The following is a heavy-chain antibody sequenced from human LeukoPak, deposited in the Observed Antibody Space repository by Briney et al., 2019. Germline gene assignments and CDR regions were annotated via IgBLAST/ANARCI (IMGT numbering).Heavy chain of an antibody. V-gene: IGHV3-30*02. CDR2: IRYDGSNK. CDR1: GFTFSSYG. D-gene: IGHD3-9*01. CDR3: AKDHDILTGYYVDEYNWFDP. J-gene: IGHJ5*02. Sequence: GGSLRLSCAASGFTFSSYGMHWVRQAPGKGLEWVAFIRYDGSNKYYADSVKGRFTISRDNSKNTLYLQMNSLRAEDTAVYYGAKDHDILTGYYVDEYNWFDPWGQGTLVTVYS.